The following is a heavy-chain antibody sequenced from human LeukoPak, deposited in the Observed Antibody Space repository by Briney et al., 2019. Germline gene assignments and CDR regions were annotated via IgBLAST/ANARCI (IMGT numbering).Heavy chain of an antibody. CDR1: GFPLSVST. D-gene: IGHD2-15*01. Sequence: GGSLRFSCVGPGFPLSVSTSHGVRQAPGKGPAWVGRIGAKGNRFSTVYGTSEKGRLIISRNDSESTEFLQMHDLRIEDTAVYFCSRPLVRSGVSDDVGGQGMQVTVS. V-gene: IGHV3-73*01. CDR3: SRPLVRSGVSDDV. J-gene: IGHJ4*02. CDR2: IGAKGNRFST.